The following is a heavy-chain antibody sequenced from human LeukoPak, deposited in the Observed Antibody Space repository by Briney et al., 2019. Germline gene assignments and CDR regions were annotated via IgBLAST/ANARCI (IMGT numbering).Heavy chain of an antibody. CDR2: IRYDGSNK. D-gene: IGHD4-17*01. CDR3: AKARDYGDYGAFDY. Sequence: GGSLRLSCAASGFTFSSYGMHWVRQAPGKGLEWVAFIRYDGSNKYYADSVKGRFTISRDNSKNSLYLQMSSLRAEDTALYYCAKARDYGDYGAFDYWGQGTLVTVSS. V-gene: IGHV3-30*02. J-gene: IGHJ4*02. CDR1: GFTFSSYG.